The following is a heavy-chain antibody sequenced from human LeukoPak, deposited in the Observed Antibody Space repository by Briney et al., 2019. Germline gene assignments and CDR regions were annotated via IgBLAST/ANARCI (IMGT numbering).Heavy chain of an antibody. J-gene: IGHJ2*01. D-gene: IGHD1-26*01. CDR3: ARRVYSGSYNWYFDL. CDR2: ISYSGST. Sequence: PSETLSLTCTVSGGSLSTSTYYWGWIRQPPGKGLEWIGSISYSGSTYNNPSLKSRVTISVDTSKNQFSLKLSSVTAPDTAVYYCARRVYSGSYNWYFDLWGRGTLVTVSS. CDR1: GGSLSTSTYY. V-gene: IGHV4-39*01.